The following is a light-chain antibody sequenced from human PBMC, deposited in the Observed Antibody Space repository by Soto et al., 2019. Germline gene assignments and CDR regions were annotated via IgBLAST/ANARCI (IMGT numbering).Light chain of an antibody. J-gene: IGKJ3*01. Sequence: EIVVTQSPGILSVSPGDRATLSCRASQSVSTNLAWYQQKPGQAPTLLIYAASTRATGIPARFTGSGSGTDFTLTISNLQSEDFAVYYCQEYSKWPLFTFGPGTRVDIK. CDR2: AAS. CDR3: QEYSKWPLFT. CDR1: QSVSTN. V-gene: IGKV3-15*01.